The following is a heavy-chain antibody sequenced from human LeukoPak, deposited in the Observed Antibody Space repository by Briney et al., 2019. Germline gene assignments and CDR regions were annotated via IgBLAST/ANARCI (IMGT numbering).Heavy chain of an antibody. J-gene: IGHJ4*02. CDR1: GFTFDDYG. CDR3: ARDLGITMIRGVIHD. CDR2: INWNGGST. V-gene: IGHV3-20*04. D-gene: IGHD3-10*01. Sequence: PGGSLRLSCAASGFTFDDYGMSWVRQAPGKGLEWVSGINWNGGSTGYADSVKGRFTISRDNAKNSLYLQMNSLRAEDTAVYYCARDLGITMIRGVIHDWGQGTLVTVSS.